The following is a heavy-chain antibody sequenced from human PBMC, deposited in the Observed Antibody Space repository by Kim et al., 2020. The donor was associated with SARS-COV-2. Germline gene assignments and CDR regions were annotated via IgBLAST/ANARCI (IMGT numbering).Heavy chain of an antibody. J-gene: IGHJ4*02. Sequence: SKKHYVDSVKGRFTISRDNAKSSLYLQMDSLGVEDTAVYFCARDQNFYFDYWGRGTLVTVSS. CDR2: SKK. V-gene: IGHV3-7*01. CDR3: ARDQNFYFDY. D-gene: IGHD1-7*01.